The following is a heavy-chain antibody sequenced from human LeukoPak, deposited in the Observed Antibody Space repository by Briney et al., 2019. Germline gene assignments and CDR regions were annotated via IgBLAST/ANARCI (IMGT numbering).Heavy chain of an antibody. CDR2: FDPEVGEI. CDR3: ATDLWYNWNYVYDY. CDR1: GYTLTELS. D-gene: IGHD1-7*01. Sequence: ASVKVSCKVSGYTLTELSMHWVRQAPGKGLEWMGGFDPEVGEIIYAQKFQGRVTMTEDTSTDTAYMELSSLRSEDTAVYYCATDLWYNWNYVYDYWGQGTLVTVSS. V-gene: IGHV1-24*01. J-gene: IGHJ4*02.